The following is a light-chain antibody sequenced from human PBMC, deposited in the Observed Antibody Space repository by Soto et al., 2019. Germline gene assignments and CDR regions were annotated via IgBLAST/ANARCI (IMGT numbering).Light chain of an antibody. CDR3: MQGTRWPPYT. V-gene: IGKV2-30*01. Sequence: DVVMTQSPLSLPVTLGQPASISCRSSESLVYSNGETYLDWFQQRPGQSPRRLIYTVSNRDSGVPDRFSGSGLGTDFTLKISRVEAEDVGIYYCMQGTRWPPYTFGQGTRLEIK. CDR1: ESLVYSNGETY. CDR2: TVS. J-gene: IGKJ2*01.